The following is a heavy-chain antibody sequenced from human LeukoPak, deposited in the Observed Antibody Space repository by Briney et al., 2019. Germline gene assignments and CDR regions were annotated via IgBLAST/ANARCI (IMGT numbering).Heavy chain of an antibody. D-gene: IGHD3-10*01. V-gene: IGHV4-59*01. CDR1: GVSISSYY. CDR3: ARARITMVRETRRKAYYFDY. CDR2: IYYSGST. Sequence: SETLSLTCTVSGVSISSYYWSWIRQPPGKGLEWIGYIYYSGSTNYNPSLKSRVTISVDTSKNQFSLKLSSVTAADTAVYYCARARITMVRETRRKAYYFDYWGQGTLVTVSS. J-gene: IGHJ4*02.